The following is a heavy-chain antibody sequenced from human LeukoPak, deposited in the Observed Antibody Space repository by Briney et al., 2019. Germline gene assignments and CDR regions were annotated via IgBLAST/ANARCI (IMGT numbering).Heavy chain of an antibody. CDR2: IYYSGST. D-gene: IGHD3-10*01. CDR3: ARGAAYGSGSYSNWFDP. V-gene: IGHV4-59*08. J-gene: IGHJ5*02. Sequence: PSETLSLTCTVSGGSISSYYWSWIRQPPGKGLEWIGYIYYSGSTNYNPSLKSRVTISVDTSKNQFSLKLSSVTAADTAVYYCARGAAYGSGSYSNWFDPWGQGTLVTVSS. CDR1: GGSISSYY.